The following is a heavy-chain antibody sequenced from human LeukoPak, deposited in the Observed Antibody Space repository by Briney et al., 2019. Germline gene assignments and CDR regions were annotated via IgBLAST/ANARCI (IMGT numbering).Heavy chain of an antibody. CDR2: INNDGSST. Sequence: GGSLRLSCAASGFIFSDHWMHWVRQAPGKGLVWLSRINNDGSSTIYADSVKGRFTFSRDNAENTLHLQMNSLRDEDTAVYYCATATFYVTSGYFPSWGQGTLVTVSS. D-gene: IGHD3-22*01. V-gene: IGHV3-74*01. CDR3: ATATFYVTSGYFPS. J-gene: IGHJ5*02. CDR1: GFIFSDHW.